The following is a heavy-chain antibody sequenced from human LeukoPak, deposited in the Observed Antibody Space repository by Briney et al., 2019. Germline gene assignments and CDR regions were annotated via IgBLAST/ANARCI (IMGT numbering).Heavy chain of an antibody. V-gene: IGHV3-23*01. J-gene: IGHJ3*02. CDR2: ISGSGGST. CDR3: AKVASLLSSSSYFAFDI. Sequence: GGSLRLSCAASGFTFSSYGMSWVRQAPGKGLEWVSAISGSGGSTYYADSVKGRFTISRDNSKNTLYLQMNSLRAEDTAVYYCAKVASLLSSSSYFAFDIWGQGTMVTVSS. D-gene: IGHD6-13*01. CDR1: GFTFSSYG.